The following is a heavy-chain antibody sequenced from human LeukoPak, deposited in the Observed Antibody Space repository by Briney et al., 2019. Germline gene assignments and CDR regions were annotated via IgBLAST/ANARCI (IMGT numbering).Heavy chain of an antibody. D-gene: IGHD3-10*01. CDR3: VRVRFLRGSGIIYHRFDP. CDR1: GFTFSDYY. CDR2: ISSNGSTI. V-gene: IGHV3-11*04. Sequence: PGGSLRLSCAASGFTFSDYYMSWIRQAPGKGLEWVSYISSNGSTIYYADSVKGRFTISRDNAKNSLYLQMNSLRAEDTAVYYCVRVRFLRGSGIIYHRFDPWGQGTLVTVSS. J-gene: IGHJ5*02.